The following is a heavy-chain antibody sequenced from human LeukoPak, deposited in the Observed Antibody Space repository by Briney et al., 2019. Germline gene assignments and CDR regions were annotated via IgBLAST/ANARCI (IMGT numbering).Heavy chain of an antibody. CDR2: IGIDSGNT. D-gene: IGHD1-1*01. CDR1: GFPLIEYS. CDR3: ARDHNYAFDN. V-gene: IGHV3-48*01. Sequence: GGSLTLSCTASGFPLIEYSMNWVRQAPGKGLEWISYIGIDSGNTKYADYVRGRFTISADKAKNSLYLQMNSLRVEDTAVYYCARDHNYAFDNWGQGTLVSVAS. J-gene: IGHJ4*02.